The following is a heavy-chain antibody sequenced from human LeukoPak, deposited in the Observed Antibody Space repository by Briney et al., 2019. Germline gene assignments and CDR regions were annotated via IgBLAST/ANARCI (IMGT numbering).Heavy chain of an antibody. CDR1: GFTFSSYS. CDR3: ARLLSAVDAFDI. CDR2: IYSGGST. D-gene: IGHD2-15*01. Sequence: PGGSLRLSCAASGFTFSSYSMNWVRQAPGKGLEWVSVIYSGGSTYYADSVKGRFTISRDNSKNTLYLQMNSLRAEDTAVYYCARLLSAVDAFDIWGQGTMVTVSS. J-gene: IGHJ3*02. V-gene: IGHV3-66*04.